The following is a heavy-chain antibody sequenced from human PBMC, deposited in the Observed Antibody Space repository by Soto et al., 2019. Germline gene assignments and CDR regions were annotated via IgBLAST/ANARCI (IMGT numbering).Heavy chain of an antibody. J-gene: IGHJ5*02. CDR1: GGSIISSGYY. V-gene: IGHV4-61*08. Sequence: SETLSLTCTVSGGSIISSGYYWSWIRQPPGKGLEWIGYIYYSGSTNYNPSLKSRVTISVDTSKNQFSLKLSSVTAAVTAVYYCARVSGNAPGRENWFDPWGQGTLVTVSS. CDR3: ARVSGNAPGRENWFDP. D-gene: IGHD4-4*01. CDR2: IYYSGST.